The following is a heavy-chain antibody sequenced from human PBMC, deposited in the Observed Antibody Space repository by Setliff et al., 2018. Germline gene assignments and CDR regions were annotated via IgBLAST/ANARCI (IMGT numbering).Heavy chain of an antibody. V-gene: IGHV4-38-2*02. CDR3: ARDRTYYGSGTYTRWFDY. J-gene: IGHJ4*02. CDR1: GFSISSGYY. Sequence: KASETLSLTCAVSGFSISSGYYWGWIRQPPGKGLEWIVNIHHSGKAYYNPSLKSRVTMSVDTSKNHVSLKLSSVTAADTAVYYYARDRTYYGSGTYTRWFDYWGQGTLVTVSS. D-gene: IGHD3-10*01. CDR2: IHHSGKA.